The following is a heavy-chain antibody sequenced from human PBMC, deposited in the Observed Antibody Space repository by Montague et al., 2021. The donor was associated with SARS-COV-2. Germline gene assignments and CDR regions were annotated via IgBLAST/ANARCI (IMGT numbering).Heavy chain of an antibody. V-gene: IGHV3-33*01. D-gene: IGHD3-16*01. CDR1: GITFNRHG. Sequence: SLRLSCAASGITFNRHGMHWVRQAPGKGLEWVAVIWYDRSKRFYSDSVRGRFTISRDNSKNTVYLQMNSLSVEDTAVYYCASAYHDYGLDNWGQGTLVTVSS. J-gene: IGHJ4*02. CDR3: ASAYHDYGLDN. CDR2: IWYDRSKR.